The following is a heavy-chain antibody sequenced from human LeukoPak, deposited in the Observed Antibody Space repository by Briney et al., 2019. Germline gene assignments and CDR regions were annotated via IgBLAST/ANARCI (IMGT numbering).Heavy chain of an antibody. J-gene: IGHJ3*02. Sequence: GESLKISCKGSGYSFTSYWIGWVRQMPGKGLEWMGIIYPGDSDTRYSPSFQGQVTISADKSISTAYLQWSSLKASDTVMYYRAGLPGLRVGELSLGAFDIWGQGTMVTVSS. CDR2: IYPGDSDT. D-gene: IGHD3-16*02. CDR3: AGLPGLRVGELSLGAFDI. V-gene: IGHV5-51*01. CDR1: GYSFTSYW.